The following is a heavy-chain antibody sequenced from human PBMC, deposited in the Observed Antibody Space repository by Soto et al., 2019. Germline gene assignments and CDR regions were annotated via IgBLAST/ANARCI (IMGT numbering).Heavy chain of an antibody. D-gene: IGHD3-16*02. J-gene: IGHJ6*02. CDR2: INPNSGGT. Sequence: ASVKVSCKASGYTFTGYYMHWVRQAPGQGLEWMGWINPNSGGTNYAQKFQGWVTMTRDTSISTAYMELSRLRSDDTAVYYCARGSLIVYSSSYYGRHSGAKGPRSPSP. V-gene: IGHV1-2*04. CDR3: ARGSLIVYSSSYYGRHS. CDR1: GYTFTGYY.